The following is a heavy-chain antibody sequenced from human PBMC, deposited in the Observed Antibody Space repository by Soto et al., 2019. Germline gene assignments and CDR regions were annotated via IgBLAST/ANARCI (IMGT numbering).Heavy chain of an antibody. J-gene: IGHJ4*02. Sequence: QVQLVESGGGVVQPGRSLRLSCAASGFTFSSYAMHWVRQAPGKGLEWVAVISYDGSNKYYADSVKGRFTISRDNSKNTLYLQMNSLRAEDTAVYYCARSSYPSMIVVAETDCWGQGTLVTVSS. V-gene: IGHV3-30-3*01. CDR1: GFTFSSYA. D-gene: IGHD3-22*01. CDR2: ISYDGSNK. CDR3: ARSSYPSMIVVAETDC.